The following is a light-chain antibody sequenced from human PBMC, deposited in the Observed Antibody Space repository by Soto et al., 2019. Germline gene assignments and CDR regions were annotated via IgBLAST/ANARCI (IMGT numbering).Light chain of an antibody. CDR1: QSVSSSY. CDR3: QQYGSSPWT. Sequence: IVLTQSPGTLSLSPGERATLSCRASQSVSSSYLAWYKQKPGQAPRLLIYGASSRATGIPDRFSGSGSETDFTLTISRLEPEDFAVYYCQQYGSSPWTFGQGTKVDIK. J-gene: IGKJ1*01. CDR2: GAS. V-gene: IGKV3-20*01.